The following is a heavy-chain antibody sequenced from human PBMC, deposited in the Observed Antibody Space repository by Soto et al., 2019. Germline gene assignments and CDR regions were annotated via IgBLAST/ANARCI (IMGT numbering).Heavy chain of an antibody. V-gene: IGHV1-46*01. Sequence: ASVKVSCKASGYTFTSYYMHWVRQAPGQGLEWMGIINPSGGSTSYAQKFQGRVTMTRDTSTSTVYMELSSLRSEDTAVYYCARLDPVPYSSGWYYFDYRGQGTLVTVSS. CDR1: GYTFTSYY. CDR2: INPSGGST. CDR3: ARLDPVPYSSGWYYFDY. J-gene: IGHJ4*02. D-gene: IGHD6-19*01.